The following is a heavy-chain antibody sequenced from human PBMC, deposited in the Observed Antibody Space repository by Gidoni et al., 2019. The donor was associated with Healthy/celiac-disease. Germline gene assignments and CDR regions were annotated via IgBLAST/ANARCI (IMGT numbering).Heavy chain of an antibody. D-gene: IGHD2-2*01. CDR1: GGSFSGYY. CDR3: ARGRGYCSSTSCPVFPRGAFDP. J-gene: IGHJ5*02. Sequence: QVQLQQRCAGLLKPAETLSLTCAVYGGSFSGYYWRWSRQPPGKGLEGIGAINHGGSTNYNPSLKSRVTISVDTSKNQFSLKLSSVTAADTAVYYCARGRGYCSSTSCPVFPRGAFDPCGQGTLVTVSS. V-gene: IGHV4-34*01. CDR2: INHGGST.